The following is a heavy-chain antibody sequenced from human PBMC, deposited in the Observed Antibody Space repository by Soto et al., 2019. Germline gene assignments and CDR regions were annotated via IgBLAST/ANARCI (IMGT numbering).Heavy chain of an antibody. Sequence: PGGSLRLSCAASGFTFSRYAMSWVRQAQGKGLEWVSAISGSGGSTYYADSVKGRFTISRDNSKNTLYLQMNSLRAEDTAVYYCAKAVGHYDSSGRIDYWGQGTLVTVSS. CDR2: ISGSGGST. V-gene: IGHV3-23*01. D-gene: IGHD3-22*01. CDR3: AKAVGHYDSSGRIDY. CDR1: GFTFSRYA. J-gene: IGHJ4*02.